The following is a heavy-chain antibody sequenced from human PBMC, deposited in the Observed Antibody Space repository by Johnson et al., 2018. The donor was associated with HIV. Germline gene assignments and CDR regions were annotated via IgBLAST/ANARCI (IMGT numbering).Heavy chain of an antibody. J-gene: IGHJ3*02. CDR3: ARDGAFDI. V-gene: IGHV3-30*03. CDR1: GFTFTHFA. CDR2: ISSDGSTK. Sequence: QVQLVESGGGVVQPGRSLRLSCAASGFTFTHFAMDWVRQAPGKGLEWVAVISSDGSTKHYSDSVKGRFTISRDNSKNTVSLQMNSLRPEDTAVYYCARDGAFDIWGQGTMVTVSS.